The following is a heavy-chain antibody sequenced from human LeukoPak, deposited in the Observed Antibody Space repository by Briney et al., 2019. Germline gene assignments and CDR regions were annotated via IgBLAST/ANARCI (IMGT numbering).Heavy chain of an antibody. Sequence: ASVKVSCKASGYTFTSYGISWVRQAPGQGLEWMGWISAYNGNTNYAQKLQGRVTMTTDTSTSTAYMELRSLRSDDTAVYYCTVYYYDGSYDIWGQGTMVTVSS. D-gene: IGHD3-22*01. CDR1: GYTFTSYG. V-gene: IGHV1-18*01. CDR3: TVYYYDGSYDI. CDR2: ISAYNGNT. J-gene: IGHJ3*02.